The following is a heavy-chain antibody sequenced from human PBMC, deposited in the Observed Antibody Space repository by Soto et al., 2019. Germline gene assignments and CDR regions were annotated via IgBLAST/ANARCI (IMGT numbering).Heavy chain of an antibody. V-gene: IGHV3-23*01. Sequence: GGSLRLSCAASGFTFSSYAMSWVRQAPGKGLEWVSAISGSGGSTYYADSVKGRLTISRDNSKNTLYLQMNSLRAEDTAVYYCASLGIAAAGIRWGQGTLVTVSS. J-gene: IGHJ4*02. D-gene: IGHD6-13*01. CDR2: ISGSGGST. CDR3: ASLGIAAAGIR. CDR1: GFTFSSYA.